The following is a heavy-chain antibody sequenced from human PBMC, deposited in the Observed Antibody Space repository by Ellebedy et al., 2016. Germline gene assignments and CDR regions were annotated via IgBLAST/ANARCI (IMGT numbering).Heavy chain of an antibody. J-gene: IGHJ4*02. V-gene: IGHV1-69*13. CDR1: GYTFTSYG. D-gene: IGHD3-10*01. Sequence: SVKVSCXASGYTFTSYGISWVRQAPGQGLEWMGGIIPIFGTANYAQKFQGRVTITADESTSTAYMELSSLRSEDTAVYYCARGTNRGPWDYWGQGTLVTVSS. CDR3: ARGTNRGPWDY. CDR2: IIPIFGTA.